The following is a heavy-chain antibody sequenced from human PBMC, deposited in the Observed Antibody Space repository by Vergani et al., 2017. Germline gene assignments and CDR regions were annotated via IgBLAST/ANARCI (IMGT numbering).Heavy chain of an antibody. Sequence: QVQLVESGGGVVQPGRSLRLSCAASGLTFSNYGMHWVRQAPDKGLEWVSFLRFDGTKAYYSDSVKGRFTVSRDNSKSTLFLEMNSLTSEDTAMYYCATKTAVVTRAQSDYWGQGTRVTVSS. CDR3: ATKTAVVTRAQSDY. V-gene: IGHV3-30*02. CDR1: GLTFSNYG. CDR2: LRFDGTKA. J-gene: IGHJ4*02. D-gene: IGHD3-16*02.